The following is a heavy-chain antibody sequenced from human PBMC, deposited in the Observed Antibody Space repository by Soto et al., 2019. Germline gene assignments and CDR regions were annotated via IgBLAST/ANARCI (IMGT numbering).Heavy chain of an antibody. J-gene: IGHJ5*02. D-gene: IGHD2-2*01. V-gene: IGHV1-2*04. CDR1: GYSFSGDY. CDR2: INPNSGGT. Sequence: VSVKGACKGAGYSFSGDYMGWVLHAPGQGLEWMGWINPNSGGTNYAQKFQGWVTMTRDTSISTAYMGLSRLRSDDTAVYYCARGYCSSTSCHSRASWFDPWGQGTLVTVSS. CDR3: ARGYCSSTSCHSRASWFDP.